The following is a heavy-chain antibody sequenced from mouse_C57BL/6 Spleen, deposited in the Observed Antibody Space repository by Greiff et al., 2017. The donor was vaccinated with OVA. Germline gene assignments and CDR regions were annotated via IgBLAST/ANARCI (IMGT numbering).Heavy chain of an antibody. CDR1: GFNIKDDY. CDR2: IDPENGDT. J-gene: IGHJ2*01. CDR3: TTTRDSSGKIPY. V-gene: IGHV14-4*01. D-gene: IGHD3-2*02. Sequence: VQLQQSGAELVRPGASVKLSCTASGFNIKDDYMHWVKQRPEQGLEWIGWIDPENGDTEYASKFQCKATITSDTASNPAYRQLSSLTSEDTAVYYCTTTRDSSGKIPYWGQGTTLTVSS.